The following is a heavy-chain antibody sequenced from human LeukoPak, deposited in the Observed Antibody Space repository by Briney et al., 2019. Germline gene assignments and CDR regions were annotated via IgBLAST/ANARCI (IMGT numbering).Heavy chain of an antibody. CDR3: ARESVGSYYYYYYMDV. J-gene: IGHJ6*03. V-gene: IGHV3-7*01. CDR2: IKQDGREK. CDR1: GFPFSSYW. D-gene: IGHD2-15*01. Sequence: PGGSLRLSCAASGFPFSSYWMSWVRQAPGKGLEWVANIKQDGREKYYVDSVKGRFTISRDNAKNSLYLQVNSLRAEDTAVYYCARESVGSYYYYYYMDVWGKGTTVTVSS.